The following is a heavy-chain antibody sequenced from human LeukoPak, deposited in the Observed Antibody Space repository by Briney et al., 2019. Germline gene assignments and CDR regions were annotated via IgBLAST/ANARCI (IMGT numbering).Heavy chain of an antibody. V-gene: IGHV1-2*02. J-gene: IGHJ4*02. Sequence: ASVKVSCKTSGYTFSSYGIGWVRQAPGQGLEWMGWINPNSGGTNYVQKFQGRVTMTRDTSIRTAYMELSRLTSDVTAVYYCARTAKGSSWPLHFDYWGQGTLVTVSS. D-gene: IGHD6-13*01. CDR1: GYTFSSYG. CDR3: ARTAKGSSWPLHFDY. CDR2: INPNSGGT.